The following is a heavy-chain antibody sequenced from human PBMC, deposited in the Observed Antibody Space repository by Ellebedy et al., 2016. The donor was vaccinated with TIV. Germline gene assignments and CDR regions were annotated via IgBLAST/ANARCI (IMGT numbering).Heavy chain of an antibody. J-gene: IGHJ6*02. CDR1: GGSITSYS. V-gene: IGHV4-59*01. D-gene: IGHD3-22*01. CDR3: ARDRMYYYDSSGSYSYYGMDV. Sequence: SETLSLXXTVSGGSITSYSWSWIRQPPKKGLEWIGDIYYNGRTNYNPSLKSRVTISLLTSKNQFSLKLTSVTAADTAVYYCARDRMYYYDSSGSYSYYGMDVWGQGTTVTVSS. CDR2: IYYNGRT.